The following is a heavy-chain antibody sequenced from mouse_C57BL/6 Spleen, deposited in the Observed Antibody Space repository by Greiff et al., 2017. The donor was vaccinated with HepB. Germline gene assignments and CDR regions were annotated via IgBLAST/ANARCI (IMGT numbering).Heavy chain of an antibody. CDR3: ARGGLRPFAY. Sequence: EVKVVESGPELVKPGASVKMSCKASGYTFTDYNMHWVKQSHGKSLEWIGYINPNNGGTSYNQKFKGKATLTVNKSSSTAYMELRSLTSEDSAVYYCARGGLRPFAYWGQGTLVTVSA. CDR1: GYTFTDYN. D-gene: IGHD2-4*01. J-gene: IGHJ3*01. V-gene: IGHV1-22*01. CDR2: INPNNGGT.